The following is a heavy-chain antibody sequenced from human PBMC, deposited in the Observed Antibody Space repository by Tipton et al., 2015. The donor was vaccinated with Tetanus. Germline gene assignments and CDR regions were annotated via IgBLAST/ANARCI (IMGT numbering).Heavy chain of an antibody. J-gene: IGHJ4*02. Sequence: VQLVQSGGEVKKPGESLKISCKGSGYIFTNYWIGWVRQKPGKGLEWMGIIYPGDSDTSYSPSLQGQVTITVDKSTSTAYLQWSSLKASDTSMFYCARAHCSDGGCNFDFWGQGALVTVAS. D-gene: IGHD2-15*01. CDR1: GYIFTNYW. CDR3: ARAHCSDGGCNFDF. CDR2: IYPGDSDT. V-gene: IGHV5-51*01.